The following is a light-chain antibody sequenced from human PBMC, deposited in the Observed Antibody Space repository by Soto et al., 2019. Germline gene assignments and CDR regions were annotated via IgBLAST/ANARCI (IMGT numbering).Light chain of an antibody. Sequence: IQLTQSPSSLSASVGDRVTITCRASQGISSYLAWYQQKPGKAPKLLIYAASTLQSGVPSRFSGSGSGTDFTLTISSLQPEDLATYYCQQLNSYPPFTFGPGTKVDIK. CDR2: AAS. CDR1: QGISSY. CDR3: QQLNSYPPFT. V-gene: IGKV1-9*01. J-gene: IGKJ3*01.